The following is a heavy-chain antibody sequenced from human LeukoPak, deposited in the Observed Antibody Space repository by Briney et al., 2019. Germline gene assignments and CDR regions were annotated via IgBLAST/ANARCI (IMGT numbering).Heavy chain of an antibody. D-gene: IGHD3-22*01. J-gene: IGHJ6*02. CDR1: GGSFSGYY. Sequence: SETLSLTCAVYGGSFSGYYWSWIRQHPGKGLEWIGYIYYSGSTYYNPSLKSRVTISVDTSKNQFSLKLSSVTAADTAVYYCARLNHRLTYYYDSSGYYYGMDVWGQGTTVTVSS. CDR2: IYYSGST. V-gene: IGHV4-31*11. CDR3: ARLNHRLTYYYDSSGYYYGMDV.